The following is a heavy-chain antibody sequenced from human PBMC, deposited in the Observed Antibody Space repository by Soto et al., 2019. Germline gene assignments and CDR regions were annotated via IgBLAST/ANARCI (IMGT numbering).Heavy chain of an antibody. Sequence: SETLSLTCTVSGGSISSGGYYWSWIRQHPGKGLEWIGYIYYSGSTYYNPSLKSPVTTSVDTSKNQCSLKLSSVTAADTAVYYCARVDDSSANWFDPWGQGTLVTSPQ. V-gene: IGHV4-31*01. CDR2: IYYSGST. CDR1: GGSISSGGYY. J-gene: IGHJ5*02. D-gene: IGHD3-22*01. CDR3: ARVDDSSANWFDP.